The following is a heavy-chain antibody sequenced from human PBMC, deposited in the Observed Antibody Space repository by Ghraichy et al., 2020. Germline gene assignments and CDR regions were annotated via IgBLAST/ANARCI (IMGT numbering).Heavy chain of an antibody. D-gene: IGHD3-3*01. Sequence: SVKVSCKASGGTFSSYAISWVRQAPGQGLEWMGGIIPIFGTANYAQKFQGRVTITADESTSTAYMELSSLRSEDTAVYYCARDQGAIFGVVRPDYYYYGMDVWGQGTTVTVSS. CDR1: GGTFSSYA. J-gene: IGHJ6*02. V-gene: IGHV1-69*13. CDR2: IIPIFGTA. CDR3: ARDQGAIFGVVRPDYYYYGMDV.